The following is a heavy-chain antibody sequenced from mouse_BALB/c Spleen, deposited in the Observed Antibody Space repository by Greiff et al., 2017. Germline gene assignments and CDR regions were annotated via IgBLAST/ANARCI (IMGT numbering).Heavy chain of an antibody. CDR2: IYPGNVNT. CDR1: GYTFTSYY. D-gene: IGHD1-2*01. V-gene: IGHV1S56*01. J-gene: IGHJ2*01. CDR3: ARSYGYHYCFDY. Sequence: QVQLKESGPELVKPGASVRISCKASGYTFTSYYIHWVKQSPGQGLEWIGWIYPGNVNTKYNEKFKGKATLTADKSSSTAYMQLSSLTSEDSAVYFCARSYGYHYCFDYWGQGTTLTVSS.